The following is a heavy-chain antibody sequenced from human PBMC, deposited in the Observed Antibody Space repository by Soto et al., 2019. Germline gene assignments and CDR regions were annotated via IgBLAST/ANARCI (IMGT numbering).Heavy chain of an antibody. Sequence: ASVKVSCKASGYTFTSYAMHWVRQAPGQRLEWMGWINAGNGNTKYSQKFQGRVTITRDTSASTAYMELSSLRSEDTAVYYCARAPPITMIVVVIRSHPYGMGVWGQGTTVTVSS. D-gene: IGHD3-22*01. CDR1: GYTFTSYA. CDR3: ARAPPITMIVVVIRSHPYGMGV. V-gene: IGHV1-3*01. J-gene: IGHJ6*02. CDR2: INAGNGNT.